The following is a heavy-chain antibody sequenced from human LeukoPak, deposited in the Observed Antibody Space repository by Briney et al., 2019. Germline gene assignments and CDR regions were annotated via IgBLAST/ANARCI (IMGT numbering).Heavy chain of an antibody. J-gene: IGHJ4*02. CDR1: GFTFSSYA. CDR3: AKDWGSPGRKYFDY. CDR2: ISYDGSSK. D-gene: IGHD3-16*01. V-gene: IGHV3-30-3*01. Sequence: GGSLRLSCAASGFTFSSYAMHWVRQTPDKGLEWVAVISYDGSSKYYADSVKGRLTISRDNSKNTLYLQMNSLRAEDTAVYYCAKDWGSPGRKYFDYWGQGTLVTVSS.